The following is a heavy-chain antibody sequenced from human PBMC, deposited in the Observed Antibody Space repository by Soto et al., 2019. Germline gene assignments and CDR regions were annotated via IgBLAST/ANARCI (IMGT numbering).Heavy chain of an antibody. CDR3: ARPLTGTAYYYGMAV. V-gene: IGHV3-21*02. CDR1: GFTVSPST. CDR2: SNIITGDI. Sequence: EVQLVESGGGLVKPGGSLRLSCAASGFTVSPSTMTWVRQAPGKGLEWVSSSNIITGDIYYADSVKGRFTVSRDNAKTTLFLQMNSLTAEDTAVYYCARPLTGTAYYYGMAVWGQGTTVTVSS. D-gene: IGHD1-20*01. J-gene: IGHJ6*02.